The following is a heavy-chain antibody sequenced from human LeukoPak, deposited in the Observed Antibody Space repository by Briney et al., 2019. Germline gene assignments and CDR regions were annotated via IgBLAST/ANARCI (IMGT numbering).Heavy chain of an antibody. CDR1: GYDFTGYY. V-gene: IGHV1-2*02. CDR2: VNPRNGGT. Sequence: ASVKLSCKASGYDFTGYYVHWVRQAPGHGFEWMGWVNPRNGGTHYAQNFQGRVTITGDTSITTAYMELGSLTSDDTAVYYCATGLQYGLWGVPYFYYMHAWGKGTTVVVSS. CDR3: ATGLQYGLWGVPYFYYMHA. J-gene: IGHJ6*03. D-gene: IGHD3-10*01.